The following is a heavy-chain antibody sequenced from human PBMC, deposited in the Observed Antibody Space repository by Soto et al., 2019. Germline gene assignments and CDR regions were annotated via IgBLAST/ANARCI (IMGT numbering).Heavy chain of an antibody. CDR2: IIPIFGTA. CDR3: ARDSGATTSDAFDI. D-gene: IGHD3-10*01. CDR1: GGTFSSYA. V-gene: IGHV1-69*13. J-gene: IGHJ3*02. Sequence: SSVKVSCKASGGTFSSYAISWVRQAPGQGLEWMGGIIPIFGTANYAQKFQGRVTITADESTSTAYMELSSLRPEDTAVYYCARDSGATTSDAFDIWGQGTMVIVSS.